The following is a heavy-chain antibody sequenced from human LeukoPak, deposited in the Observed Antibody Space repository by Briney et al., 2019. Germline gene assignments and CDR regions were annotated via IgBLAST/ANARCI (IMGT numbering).Heavy chain of an antibody. Sequence: PGEALQISSQGSGYSFTSYWIGWVRQMPGKGMEYMGIIHPGNSDTRYSPSFQGQVTISVDRSSSTAYIQWSRLKASDTAMYYCATHPGGLQSGFDNWGQGTLVTVSS. CDR1: GYSFTSYW. D-gene: IGHD5-24*01. CDR3: ATHPGGLQSGFDN. J-gene: IGHJ4*02. CDR2: IHPGNSDT. V-gene: IGHV5-51*01.